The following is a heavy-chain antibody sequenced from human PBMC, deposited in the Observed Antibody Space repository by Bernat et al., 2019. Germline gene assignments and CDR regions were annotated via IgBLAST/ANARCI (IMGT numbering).Heavy chain of an antibody. CDR1: GFTFSSYA. V-gene: IGHV3-9*01. CDR3: AKDIASTSSRFDY. CDR2: ISWNSGIR. Sequence: VQLVESGGGVVQPGRSLRLSCAASGFTFSSYAMHWVRQVPGKGLEWVSGISWNSGIRGYADSVKGRFTISRDNAKNSLYLQMNSLRAEDTALYYCAKDIASTSSRFDYWGQGTLVTVSS. J-gene: IGHJ4*02. D-gene: IGHD6-6*01.